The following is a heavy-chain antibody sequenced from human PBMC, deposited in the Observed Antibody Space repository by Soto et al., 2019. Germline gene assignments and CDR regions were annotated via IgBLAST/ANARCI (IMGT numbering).Heavy chain of an antibody. CDR1: GFIFTSYS. D-gene: IGHD5-18*01. CDR2: ISGSGGST. CDR3: AKEGYSYGWSWFDP. V-gene: IGHV3-23*04. Sequence: EVQLVDSGGGLVKPGGSLRLSCAASGFIFTSYSMNWVRQAPGKGLEWVSAISGSGGSTYYADSVKGRFTISRDNSKNTLYLQMNSLRAEDTAVYYCAKEGYSYGWSWFDPWGQGTLVTVSS. J-gene: IGHJ5*02.